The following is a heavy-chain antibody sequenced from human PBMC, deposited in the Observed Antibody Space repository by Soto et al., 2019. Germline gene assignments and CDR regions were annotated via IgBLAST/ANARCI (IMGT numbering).Heavy chain of an antibody. CDR1: GYTFSNAW. V-gene: IGHV3-15*01. CDR2: IKSKTDGGTT. CDR3: TTDLCSGGSCYFDYYYYYYMDA. J-gene: IGHJ6*03. Sequence: EVQLVESGGGLVKPGGCLRLSCAASGYTFSNAWMSWVRQAPGKGLEWVGRIKSKTDGGTTDYAAPVKGRFTISRDDSKNTLYLQMNSLKTEDTAVYYCTTDLCSGGSCYFDYYYYYYMDAWGTGTTVTVSS. D-gene: IGHD2-15*01.